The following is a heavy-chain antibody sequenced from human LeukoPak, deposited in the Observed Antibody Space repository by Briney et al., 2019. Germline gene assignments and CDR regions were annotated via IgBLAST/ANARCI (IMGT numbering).Heavy chain of an antibody. CDR1: GFTFSIYN. Sequence: GGSLRLSCAASGFTFSIYNMNWVRQAPGKGLEWVSSISSSSSYINYADSVKGRFTISRDNAKNSLYLQMNSLRAEDTAVYYRARGGEWQGNWFDPWGQGTLVTVSS. CDR3: ARGGEWQGNWFDP. CDR2: ISSSSSYI. J-gene: IGHJ5*02. V-gene: IGHV3-21*01. D-gene: IGHD3-3*01.